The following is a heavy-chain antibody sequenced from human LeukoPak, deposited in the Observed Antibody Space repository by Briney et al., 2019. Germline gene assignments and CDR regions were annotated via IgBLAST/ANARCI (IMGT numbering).Heavy chain of an antibody. CDR3: ASGDYRGQGY. CDR1: GGFISTYY. J-gene: IGHJ4*02. V-gene: IGHV4-4*07. D-gene: IGHD4-17*01. CDR2: IYTSGST. Sequence: SETLSLTCTVSGGFISTYYWTWIRQPSVKGLEWIGRIYTSGSTNYNPSLKSRVTMSVDTSKNQFSLKLSSVTAADTAVYYCASGDYRGQGYWGQGTLVTVSS.